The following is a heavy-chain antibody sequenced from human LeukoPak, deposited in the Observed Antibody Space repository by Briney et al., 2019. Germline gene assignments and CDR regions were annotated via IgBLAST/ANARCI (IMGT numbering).Heavy chain of an antibody. J-gene: IGHJ4*02. CDR3: AGKDFWSGYSVNY. CDR1: GGSISSYY. Sequence: PSETLSLTCTVSGGSISSYYWSWIRQPPGKGLEWIGYIYYSGSTNYNPSLKSRVTISVDTSKNQFSQKLSSVTAADTAVYYCAGKDFWSGYSVNYWGQGTLVTVSS. CDR2: IYYSGST. D-gene: IGHD3-3*01. V-gene: IGHV4-59*01.